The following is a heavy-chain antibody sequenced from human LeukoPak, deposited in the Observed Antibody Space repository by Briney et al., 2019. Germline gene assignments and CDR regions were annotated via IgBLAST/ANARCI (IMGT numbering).Heavy chain of an antibody. J-gene: IGHJ5*02. D-gene: IGHD4-17*01. V-gene: IGHV3-48*04. Sequence: PGGSLKLPCAASGFTFSSYSMKWVRQAPGKGREWGSYFSSSRSTIYYADSVKGRFTISRDNAKNSLYLQMNSLRAEDTAMYYCARDGMNYGDYGDNWFDPWGQGTLVTVSS. CDR2: FSSSRSTI. CDR1: GFTFSSYS. CDR3: ARDGMNYGDYGDNWFDP.